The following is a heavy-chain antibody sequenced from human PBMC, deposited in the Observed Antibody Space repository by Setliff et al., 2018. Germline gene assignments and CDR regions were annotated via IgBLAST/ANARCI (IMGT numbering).Heavy chain of an antibody. J-gene: IGHJ4*02. D-gene: IGHD3-10*01. V-gene: IGHV5-51*01. CDR3: VRAGSGIGGDLDY. Sequence: PGESLKISCKGSGYSFITYWIGWVRQMPGKGLEWMGIIYPADSDTRYSPSFQGQVSISADKSISTASLQWSSLKASDTATYFCVRAGSGIGGDLDYWGQGTLVTVSS. CDR1: GYSFITYW. CDR2: IYPADSDT.